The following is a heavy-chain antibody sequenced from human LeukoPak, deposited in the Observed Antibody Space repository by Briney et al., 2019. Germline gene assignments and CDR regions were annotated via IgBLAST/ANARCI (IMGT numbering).Heavy chain of an antibody. Sequence: GASVKVSCKASGGTFSSYAISWVRQAPGQGLEWMGGIIPIFGTANYAQKFQGRVTITADESTSTAYMELSSLRSEDTAVYYCARDPCSGGSCHDAFDIWGQGTMVTVSS. V-gene: IGHV1-69*13. J-gene: IGHJ3*02. CDR1: GGTFSSYA. D-gene: IGHD2-15*01. CDR2: IIPIFGTA. CDR3: ARDPCSGGSCHDAFDI.